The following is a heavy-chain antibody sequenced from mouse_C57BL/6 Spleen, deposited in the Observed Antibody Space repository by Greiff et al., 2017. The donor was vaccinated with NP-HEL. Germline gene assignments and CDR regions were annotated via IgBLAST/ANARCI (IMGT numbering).Heavy chain of an antibody. CDR2: INYDGSST. Sequence: EVKLVESEGGLVQPGSSMKLSCTASGFTFSDYYMAWVRQVPEKGLEWVAKINYDGSSTYYLDSLKSRFIISRDNAKNILYLQMSSLKSEDTATYYCARDTTYYSNYYYFDYWGQGTTLTVSS. D-gene: IGHD2-5*01. J-gene: IGHJ2*01. V-gene: IGHV5-16*01. CDR1: GFTFSDYY. CDR3: ARDTTYYSNYYYFDY.